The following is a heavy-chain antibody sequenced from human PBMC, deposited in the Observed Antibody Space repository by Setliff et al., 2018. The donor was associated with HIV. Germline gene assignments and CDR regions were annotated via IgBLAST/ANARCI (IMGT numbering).Heavy chain of an antibody. CDR2: IYHSGTT. D-gene: IGHD1-1*01. Sequence: ETLSLTCTVSGGSITSSNWWSRVRQPPGKGLEWIGEIYHSGTTNYNPSLKSRVTVSIDKSKNHFALNVGSVTAADTAVYYCAFRDWNDGGGAFDVWGQGTLVTVSS. CDR1: GGSITSSNW. CDR3: AFRDWNDGGGAFDV. V-gene: IGHV4-4*02. J-gene: IGHJ3*01.